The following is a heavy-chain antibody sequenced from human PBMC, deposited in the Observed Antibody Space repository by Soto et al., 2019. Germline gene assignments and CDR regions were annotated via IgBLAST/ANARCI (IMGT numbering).Heavy chain of an antibody. CDR3: ATMETPATGLFYLDN. CDR2: ISYSGNT. J-gene: IGHJ4*02. V-gene: IGHV4-30-4*01. Sequence: PSETLSLTCTVSGGSISSGHYYWSWIRQPPGKGLEWIGFISYSGNTYYSASLKSRVTISVDTSKNQFSLNLSFVTAADTAVYYFATMETPATGLFYLDNWRQGTLVTVSP. CDR1: GGSISSGHYY. D-gene: IGHD3-9*01.